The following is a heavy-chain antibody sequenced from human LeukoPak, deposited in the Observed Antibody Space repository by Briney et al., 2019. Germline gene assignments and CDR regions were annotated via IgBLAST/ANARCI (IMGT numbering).Heavy chain of an antibody. Sequence: GESLKISCKGSGYMFTSYWIGWVRQMPGKGLEWMGIIYPGDSDTRYSPSFQGQVTISADKSISTAYLQWSSLKASDTAMYYCARRYYYDSSGYYLAHDAFDIWGQGTMVTVSS. J-gene: IGHJ3*02. CDR2: IYPGDSDT. D-gene: IGHD3-22*01. V-gene: IGHV5-51*01. CDR1: GYMFTSYW. CDR3: ARRYYYDSSGYYLAHDAFDI.